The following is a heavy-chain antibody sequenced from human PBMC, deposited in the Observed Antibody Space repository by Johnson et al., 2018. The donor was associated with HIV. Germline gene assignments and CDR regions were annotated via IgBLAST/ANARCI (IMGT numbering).Heavy chain of an antibody. J-gene: IGHJ3*02. CDR1: GFTFSSYA. CDR2: ISYDGSNK. CDR3: SREVYQMTAFDI. D-gene: IGHD2-2*01. Sequence: QVQLVESGGGVVQPGRSLRLSCAASGFTFSSYAMHWVRQAPGKGLEWVAVISYDGSNKFYADSVKGRFTISRDNSKNTLYLQMNSLKTDDTGVYYCSREVYQMTAFDIWGQGTMVTVSS. V-gene: IGHV3-30*04.